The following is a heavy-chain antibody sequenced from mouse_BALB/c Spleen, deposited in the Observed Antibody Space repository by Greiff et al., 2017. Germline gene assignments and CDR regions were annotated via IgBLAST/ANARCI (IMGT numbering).Heavy chain of an antibody. CDR2: IWAGGST. D-gene: IGHD4-1*01. CDR1: GFSLTSYG. V-gene: IGHV2-9*02. J-gene: IGHJ3*01. Sequence: VKLVESGPGLVAPSQSLSITCTVSGFSLTSYGVHWVRQPPGKGLEWLGVIWAGGSTNYNSALMSRLSISKDNSKSQVFLKMNSLQTDDTAMYYCARDQTGTNGWFAYWGQGTLVTVSA. CDR3: ARDQTGTNGWFAY.